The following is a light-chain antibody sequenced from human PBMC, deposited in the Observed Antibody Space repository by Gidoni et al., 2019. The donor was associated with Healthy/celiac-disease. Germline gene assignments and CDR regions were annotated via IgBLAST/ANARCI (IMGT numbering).Light chain of an antibody. V-gene: IGLV2-11*01. CDR1: SSAVGGYNY. Sequence: QSALTQPRSVSGSPGQSVTISCTGTSSAVGGYNYVSWYQPHPGKAPKLMIYDVSKRPSGVPDRFSGSKSGNTASLTISGLQAEDEADYYCCSYAGSYKVFGTGTKVTVL. J-gene: IGLJ1*01. CDR2: DVS. CDR3: CSYAGSYKV.